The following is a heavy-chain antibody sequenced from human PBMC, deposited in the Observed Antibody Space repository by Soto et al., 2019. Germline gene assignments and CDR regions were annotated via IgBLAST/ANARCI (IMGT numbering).Heavy chain of an antibody. Sequence: EVQLLESGGCLVQPGGSLRLSCAVSGFSFSTYGVTWVRQAPGKGLEWVSGVSGGSGTTHYADSVKGRFTITGDTSKNTVYLQMNSLGVEDTAVYYCAKWNGYGDHWGQGTLVTVSS. J-gene: IGHJ4*02. V-gene: IGHV3-23*01. D-gene: IGHD1-1*01. CDR3: AKWNGYGDH. CDR1: GFSFSTYG. CDR2: VSGGSGTT.